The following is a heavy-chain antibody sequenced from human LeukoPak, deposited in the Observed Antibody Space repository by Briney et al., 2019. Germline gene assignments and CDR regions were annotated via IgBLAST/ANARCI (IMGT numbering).Heavy chain of an antibody. V-gene: IGHV3-33*01. CDR3: ARGGNYDILTVYHPFDY. CDR2: IWYDGSNK. CDR1: GFTFSSYG. J-gene: IGHJ4*02. Sequence: GRSLRLSCAASGFTFSSYGMHWVRQAPGKGLEWVAVIWYDGSNKYYADSVKGRFTISRDNSKNTLYLQMNSLRAEDTAVYYCARGGNYDILTVYHPFDYWGQGTLVTVSS. D-gene: IGHD3-9*01.